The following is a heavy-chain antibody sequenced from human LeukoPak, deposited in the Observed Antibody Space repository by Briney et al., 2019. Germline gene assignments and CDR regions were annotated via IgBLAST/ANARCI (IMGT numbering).Heavy chain of an antibody. V-gene: IGHV3-30*03. CDR2: ISYDGSNK. D-gene: IGHD3-10*01. CDR1: GFTFSSYG. J-gene: IGHJ3*02. CDR3: ATRRFGKDAFDI. Sequence: GRSLRLSCAASGFTFSSYGMHWVRQAPGKGLEWVAVISYDGSNKYYADSVKGRFTISRDNSKNTLYLQMNSLRAEDTALYYCATRRFGKDAFDIWGQGTMVTVSS.